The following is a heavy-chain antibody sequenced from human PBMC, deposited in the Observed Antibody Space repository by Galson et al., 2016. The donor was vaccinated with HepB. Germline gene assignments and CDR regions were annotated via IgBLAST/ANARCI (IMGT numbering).Heavy chain of an antibody. CDR3: ARAAGGVITIYYYYVMDV. Sequence: LRLSCAASGFTFSTYAMSWVRQAPGKGLEWIGEVNHSGGTNFNPSLRSRVTISLDTSKNQFSLTLTSVTAADTAVYYCARAAGGVITIYYYYVMDVWGQGTTGTVSS. CDR1: GFTFSTYA. CDR2: VNHSGGT. J-gene: IGHJ6*02. V-gene: IGHV4-34*01. D-gene: IGHD2-21*01.